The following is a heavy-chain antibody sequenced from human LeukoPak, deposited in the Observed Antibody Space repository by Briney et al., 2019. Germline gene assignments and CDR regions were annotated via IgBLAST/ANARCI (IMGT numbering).Heavy chain of an antibody. J-gene: IGHJ3*02. D-gene: IGHD3/OR15-3a*01. CDR3: ARDLYIAYYQRTGYDPFDI. V-gene: IGHV4-59*01. Sequence: SETLSLTCTVSGVSISSYYWSWIRQPPGKGLEWIGYIYYSGSTNFNPSLKGRVTMSVDTSKNQLSLRLTSVTAADTAVYYCARDLYIAYYQRTGYDPFDIWGRGTLVTVSS. CDR2: IYYSGST. CDR1: GVSISSYY.